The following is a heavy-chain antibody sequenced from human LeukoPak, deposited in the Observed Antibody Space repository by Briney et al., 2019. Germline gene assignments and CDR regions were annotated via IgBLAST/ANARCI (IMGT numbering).Heavy chain of an antibody. D-gene: IGHD6-13*01. V-gene: IGHV5-51*01. CDR2: IYPADSDT. Sequence: GESHKISCKGSGYRLTNYWIGLVRQMPRKGLGWMGIIYPADSDTRYRPSFQGQVPISADKSINTAYVQWSSLKASDTAIYYCARRSSTWGDAFDIWGQGTMVTVSS. CDR1: GYRLTNYW. CDR3: ARRSSTWGDAFDI. J-gene: IGHJ3*02.